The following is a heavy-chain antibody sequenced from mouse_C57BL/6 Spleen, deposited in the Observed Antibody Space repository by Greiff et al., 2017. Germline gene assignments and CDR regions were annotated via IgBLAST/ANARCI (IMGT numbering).Heavy chain of an antibody. Sequence: QVQLKESGPELVKPGASVKISCKASGYAFSSSWMNWVKQRPGKGLEWIGRIYPGDGDTNYNGKFKGKATLTADKSSSTAYMQLSSLTSEDSAVYFCARGGLGIFYFDYWGQGTTLTVSS. J-gene: IGHJ2*01. D-gene: IGHD3-2*02. V-gene: IGHV1-82*01. CDR3: ARGGLGIFYFDY. CDR1: GYAFSSSW. CDR2: IYPGDGDT.